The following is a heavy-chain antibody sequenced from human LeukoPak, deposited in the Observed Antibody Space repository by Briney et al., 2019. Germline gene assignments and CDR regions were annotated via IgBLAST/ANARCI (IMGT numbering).Heavy chain of an antibody. CDR2: IIPIFGST. CDR3: ARVGRSRGSLPNSYYYMDV. V-gene: IGHV1-69*05. D-gene: IGHD1-26*01. Sequence: SVKVSCNASGDIFNSYSVSWVRQAPGQGLEWMGGIIPIFGSTNYAQKFQGRVTITTDQSTRTAYMELNSLSSDDTAVYYCARVGRSRGSLPNSYYYMDVWGKGTTVAVSS. CDR1: GDIFNSYS. J-gene: IGHJ6*03.